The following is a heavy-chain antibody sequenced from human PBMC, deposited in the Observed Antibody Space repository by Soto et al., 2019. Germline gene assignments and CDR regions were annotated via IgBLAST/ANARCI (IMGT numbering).Heavy chain of an antibody. CDR2: IYPCDSDT. Sequence: EVQLVQSGAEVKKPGEALKISCKGSGYSFTSYWIGWARQMPGKGLEWMGIIYPCDSDTRYSPSFQGQGTISADKSISTAYLQCSSLKASDTAMYYCARTAAAAKSYDGTDVGGQGTTVTVSS. J-gene: IGHJ6*02. D-gene: IGHD6-13*01. V-gene: IGHV5-51*01. CDR1: GYSFTSYW. CDR3: ARTAAAAKSYDGTDV.